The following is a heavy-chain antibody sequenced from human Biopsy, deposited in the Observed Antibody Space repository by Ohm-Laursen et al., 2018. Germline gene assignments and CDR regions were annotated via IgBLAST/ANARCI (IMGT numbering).Heavy chain of an antibody. J-gene: IGHJ3*02. Sequence: GSLRLSCTASGFTFSNYGMTWVRQAPGKGLEWVSSITGDGGSIHYADSVKGRFTISRDNSKNTLYMQMNSLRAEDMAVYYCARKYSGFDIWGQGTMVSVPS. CDR3: ARKYSGFDI. V-gene: IGHV3-23*01. CDR1: GFTFSNYG. D-gene: IGHD5-12*01. CDR2: ITGDGGSI.